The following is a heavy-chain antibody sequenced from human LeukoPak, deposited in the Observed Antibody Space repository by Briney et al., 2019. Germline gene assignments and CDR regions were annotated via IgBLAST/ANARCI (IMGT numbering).Heavy chain of an antibody. Sequence: ASVKVSCTASGGTFSSYAISWVRQAPGQGLEWMGRIIPIFGIANYAQKFQGRVTITADKSTSTAYMELSSLRSEDTAVYYCARGGGNSDFDYWGQGTLVTVSS. CDR1: GGTFSSYA. D-gene: IGHD4-23*01. J-gene: IGHJ4*02. V-gene: IGHV1-69*04. CDR2: IIPIFGIA. CDR3: ARGGGNSDFDY.